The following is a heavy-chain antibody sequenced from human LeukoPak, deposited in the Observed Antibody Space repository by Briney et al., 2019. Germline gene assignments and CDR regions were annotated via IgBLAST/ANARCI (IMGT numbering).Heavy chain of an antibody. D-gene: IGHD5-24*01. V-gene: IGHV3-30*07. Sequence: GRSLRLSCAASGFTFSSYAMHWVRQAPGKGLEWVAVISYDGSNKYYADSVKGRFTISRDNAKNSLYLQMNSLRAEDTAVYYCARKKMATIDYDAFDIWGQGTMVTVSS. J-gene: IGHJ3*02. CDR2: ISYDGSNK. CDR1: GFTFSSYA. CDR3: ARKKMATIDYDAFDI.